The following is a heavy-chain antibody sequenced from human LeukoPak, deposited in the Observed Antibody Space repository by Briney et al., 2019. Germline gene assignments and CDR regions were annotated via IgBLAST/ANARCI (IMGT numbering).Heavy chain of an antibody. D-gene: IGHD3-3*01. Sequence: GGSLRLSCAASGFTFSSYSMNWVRQAPGKGLEWVSSISSSSSYLYYTDSVKGRFTISRDNAKNSLYLQMNSLRAEDTAVYYCARDHLITIFGVAPFDYWGQGTLVTVSS. J-gene: IGHJ4*02. CDR1: GFTFSSYS. CDR2: ISSSSSYL. CDR3: ARDHLITIFGVAPFDY. V-gene: IGHV3-21*01.